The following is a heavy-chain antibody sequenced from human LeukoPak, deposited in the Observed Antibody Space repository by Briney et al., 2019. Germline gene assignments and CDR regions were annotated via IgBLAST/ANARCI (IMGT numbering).Heavy chain of an antibody. CDR1: GGSFSGYY. V-gene: IGHV4-34*01. J-gene: IGHJ3*02. CDR3: ASDDYGDLVNAFDI. CDR2: INHSGGT. D-gene: IGHD4-17*01. Sequence: SSETLSLTCAVDGGSFSGYYWSWIRQPPGKGLEWIGEINHSGGTNYNPSLKSRVTISLDTSKNHFSLKLTSVTAADTAVYYCASDDYGDLVNAFDIWGQGTMVTVSS.